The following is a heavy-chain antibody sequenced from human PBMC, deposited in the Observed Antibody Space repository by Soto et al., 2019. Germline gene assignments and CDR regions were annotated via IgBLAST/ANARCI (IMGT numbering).Heavy chain of an antibody. V-gene: IGHV4-34*01. CDR2: INHSGST. CDR3: ARSQNNYYDSSGYVNGNWFDP. Sequence: PSETLSLTCAVYGGSFSGYYWSWIRQPPGKGLEWIGEINHSGSTNYNPSLKSRVTISVDTSKNQFSLKLSSVTAADTAVYYCARSQNNYYDSSGYVNGNWFDPWGQGTLVTVSS. CDR1: GGSFSGYY. D-gene: IGHD3-22*01. J-gene: IGHJ5*02.